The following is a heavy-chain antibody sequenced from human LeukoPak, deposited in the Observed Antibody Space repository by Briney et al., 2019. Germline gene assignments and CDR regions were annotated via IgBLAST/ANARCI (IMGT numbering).Heavy chain of an antibody. CDR2: VSYDGNNK. CDR3: ARDSTTGEAFDI. J-gene: IGHJ3*02. D-gene: IGHD4-17*01. Sequence: GGSLRLSCTASGFIFSTYGIHWVRQAPGKGLEWVAVVSYDGNNKFYRDSVKGRFTISRDNSRSALYLQMNSLRAEDTAMYYCARDSTTGEAFDIWGQGTLVTVSP. CDR1: GFIFSTYG. V-gene: IGHV3-30*03.